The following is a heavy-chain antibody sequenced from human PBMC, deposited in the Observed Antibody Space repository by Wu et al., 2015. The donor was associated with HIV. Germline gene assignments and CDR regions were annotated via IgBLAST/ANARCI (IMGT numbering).Heavy chain of an antibody. D-gene: IGHD5-12*01. V-gene: IGHV1-69*12. Sequence: QVQLLQSGAEMKKPGSSVKVSCKASGGTFSSYTFSWVRQAPGQGLEWMGGIIPIDGTRNYAQKFQGRVTITADESTSTAYMELSSLRSEDTAVYYCARGGGGPAGGMDVVGPRGPRSPSP. CDR1: GGTFSSYT. CDR3: ARGGGGPAGGMDV. J-gene: IGHJ6*02. CDR2: IIPIDGTR.